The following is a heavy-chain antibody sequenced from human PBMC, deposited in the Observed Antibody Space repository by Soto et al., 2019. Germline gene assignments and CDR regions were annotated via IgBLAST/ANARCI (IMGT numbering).Heavy chain of an antibody. D-gene: IGHD3-22*01. CDR3: SRGQMGPYHDSTGYHYYYHGMDL. V-gene: IGHV4-30-2*01. CDR2: IYHSGST. CDR1: GGSISSGGYS. Sequence: PSETLAITCGVSGGSISSGGYSWSWIRQPPVKVLEWVGYIYHSGSTYSTPSLQSRVTISVERSNNQFSLKLRSVTAADTSVCYCSRGQMGPYHDSTGYHYYYHGMDLWGHGPTVT. J-gene: IGHJ6*02.